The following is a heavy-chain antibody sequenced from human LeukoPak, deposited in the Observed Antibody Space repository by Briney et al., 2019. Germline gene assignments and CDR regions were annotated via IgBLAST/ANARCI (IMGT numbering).Heavy chain of an antibody. J-gene: IGHJ5*02. CDR2: ISAYNGNT. D-gene: IGHD5-12*01. V-gene: IGHV1-18*01. CDR1: GYTFTSYG. CDR3: ARDLVAISSGYDTNWFDP. Sequence: ASVKVSCRASGYTFTSYGISWVRQAPGQGLEWMGWISAYNGNTNYAQKLQGRVTMTTDTSTSTAYMELRSLRSDDTAVYYCARDLVAISSGYDTNWFDPWGQGTLVTVSS.